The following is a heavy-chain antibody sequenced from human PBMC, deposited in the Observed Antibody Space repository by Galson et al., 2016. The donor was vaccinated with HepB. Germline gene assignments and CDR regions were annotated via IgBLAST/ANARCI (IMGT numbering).Heavy chain of an antibody. CDR1: GFTFRSYS. Sequence: SLRLSCAGSGFTFRSYSINWVRQAPGKGLEWVSSIDSKGEYRNYADSVKGRFTISGDNAKNSVYLQMNSLRAEDTALYYCAREDIRFLEWLGYYSDPWGRGTLVTVSS. J-gene: IGHJ2*01. CDR3: AREDIRFLEWLGYYSDP. D-gene: IGHD3-3*01. CDR2: IDSKGEYR. V-gene: IGHV3-21*06.